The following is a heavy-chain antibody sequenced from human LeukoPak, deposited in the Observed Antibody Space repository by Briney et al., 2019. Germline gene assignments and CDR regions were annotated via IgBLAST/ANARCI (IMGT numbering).Heavy chain of an antibody. J-gene: IGHJ4*02. Sequence: SVKVSCKASGGTFSSYAISWVRQAPGQGLEWMGGIIPIFGTANYAQKFQGRVTITTDESTSTAYMELSSLRSEDTAVYYCARGGIAMVRGVSLALDYWGQGTLVTVSS. CDR3: ARGGIAMVRGVSLALDY. D-gene: IGHD3-10*01. CDR2: IIPIFGTA. CDR1: GGTFSSYA. V-gene: IGHV1-69*05.